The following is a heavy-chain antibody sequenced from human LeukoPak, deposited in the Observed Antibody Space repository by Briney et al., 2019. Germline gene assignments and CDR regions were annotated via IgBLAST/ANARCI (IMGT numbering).Heavy chain of an antibody. Sequence: PSENLSLTCSVSGGSIDTYYWSWIRQSPGKGLEWIGYIYCFGNTDYSPSLKSRVTISVDTSKNQFSLNLRSVTAADTAVYYCAKLGSPRAFWGQGILVRVSS. CDR1: GGSIDTYY. D-gene: IGHD7-27*01. CDR3: AKLGSPRAF. J-gene: IGHJ4*02. V-gene: IGHV4-59*01. CDR2: IYCFGNT.